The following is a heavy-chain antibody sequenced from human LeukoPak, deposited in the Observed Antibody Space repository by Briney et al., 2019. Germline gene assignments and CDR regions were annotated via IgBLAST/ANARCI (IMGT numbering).Heavy chain of an antibody. CDR1: GFTFSSYS. D-gene: IGHD6-19*01. V-gene: IGHV3-21*01. CDR2: ISSSSSYI. J-gene: IGHJ4*02. Sequence: GGSLRLSCAASGFTFSSYSMNWVRQAPGKGLEWVSSISSSSSYIYYADSVKGRSTISRDNAKNSLYLQMNSLRAEDTAVYYCARANEAGYFDYWGQGTLVTVSS. CDR3: ARANEAGYFDY.